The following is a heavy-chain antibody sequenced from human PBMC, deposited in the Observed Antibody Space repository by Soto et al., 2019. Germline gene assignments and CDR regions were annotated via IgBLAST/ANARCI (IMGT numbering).Heavy chain of an antibody. CDR1: GFAFSTYA. J-gene: IGHJ4*02. Sequence: GGSLRLSCAASGFAFSTYAMHWVRQAPGKGLEWLTVISDYGSNIQYADSVKGRFTISRDNAKQTVYLQMNSLRREETAIYYCGKRGYYGDYVADWGQGTMVTV. D-gene: IGHD4-17*01. V-gene: IGHV3-30*18. CDR2: ISDYGSNI. CDR3: GKRGYYGDYVAD.